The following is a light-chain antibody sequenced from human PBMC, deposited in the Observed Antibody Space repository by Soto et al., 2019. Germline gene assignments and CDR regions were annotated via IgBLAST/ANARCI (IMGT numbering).Light chain of an antibody. J-gene: IGLJ1*01. CDR2: EVT. V-gene: IGLV2-8*01. CDR1: SSDIGAYNY. Sequence: QSVLTQPPSASGSPGQSVTISCTGTSSDIGAYNYVSWYQQHPGKVPKLIIHEVTKRPSGVPDRFSASKSGNTASLTVSGLQAEDEADYYCSSHGGANNFYVFGTGTKV. CDR3: SSHGGANNFYV.